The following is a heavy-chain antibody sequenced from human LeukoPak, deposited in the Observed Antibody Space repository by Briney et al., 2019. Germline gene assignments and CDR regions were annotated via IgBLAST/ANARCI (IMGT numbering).Heavy chain of an antibody. CDR3: ARGRRDGYNLRNFDY. CDR1: GGSFSGYY. Sequence: SETLSLTCAVYGGSFSGYYWSWIRQPPGKGLEWIGEINHSGSTNYNPSLKSRVTISLDTSKNQFSLKLSSESAADTAVYYCARGRRDGYNLRNFDYWGQGTLVTVSS. D-gene: IGHD5-24*01. J-gene: IGHJ4*02. V-gene: IGHV4-34*01. CDR2: INHSGST.